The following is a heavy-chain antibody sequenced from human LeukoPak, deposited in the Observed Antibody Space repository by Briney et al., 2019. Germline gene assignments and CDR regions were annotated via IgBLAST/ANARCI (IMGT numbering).Heavy chain of an antibody. V-gene: IGHV3-7*03. J-gene: IGHJ4*02. CDR2: IKQDGSEK. D-gene: IGHD3-22*01. CDR1: GFTFSRCW. Sequence: PGGSLRLSCAASGFTFSRCWMSWVRQVPRKGLEWVANIKQDGSEKYYVDSVKGRFSISRDNAKNSLFLQMNSLRAEDTAVYYCARDKGDYDTSGSLFVFGGQGTLVTVSS. CDR3: ARDKGDYDTSGSLFVF.